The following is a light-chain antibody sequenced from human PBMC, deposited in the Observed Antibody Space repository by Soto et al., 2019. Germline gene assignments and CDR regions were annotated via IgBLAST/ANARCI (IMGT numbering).Light chain of an antibody. Sequence: EVVLTQSPGTLSLSPGERATLSCRGSQTVSSGNLVWYQQKPGLPPRLLIYGASSRAIGVPDRFTGSGSGTDFTFSITRVELEDSALYFCQHYYDQSPRTFGGGPKVEI. V-gene: IGKV3-20*01. J-gene: IGKJ4*02. CDR2: GAS. CDR1: QTVSSGN. CDR3: QHYYDQSPRT.